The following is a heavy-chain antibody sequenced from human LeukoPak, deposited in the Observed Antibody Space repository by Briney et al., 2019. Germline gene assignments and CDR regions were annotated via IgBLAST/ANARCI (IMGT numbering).Heavy chain of an antibody. Sequence: GGSLRLSCAASGFTFSNAWMTWVRQAPGKGLEWVANIKQDGSDKYYVDSVKGRFTISRDNAKNSLYLQMNSLRAEDTAVYYCARAAASKDDGSFYWGQGTLVTVSS. J-gene: IGHJ4*02. CDR3: ARAAASKDDGSFY. V-gene: IGHV3-7*01. D-gene: IGHD3-22*01. CDR1: GFTFSNAW. CDR2: IKQDGSDK.